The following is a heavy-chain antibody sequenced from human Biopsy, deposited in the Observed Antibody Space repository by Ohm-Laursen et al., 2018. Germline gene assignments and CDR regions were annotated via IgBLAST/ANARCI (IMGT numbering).Heavy chain of an antibody. D-gene: IGHD3-3*01. CDR2: VYNGGIT. Sequence: TLSLTCTVSGGSVSGYYWTWIRQPPGKGLEWIGHVYNGGITNYNPSLKSRVTISKDTSKNQFSLQVNSVTAADTAVYYCARTPRDSFWSGSYKRGLWFDPWGQGTLVIVSS. CDR3: ARTPRDSFWSGSYKRGLWFDP. CDR1: GGSVSGYY. V-gene: IGHV4-59*02. J-gene: IGHJ5*02.